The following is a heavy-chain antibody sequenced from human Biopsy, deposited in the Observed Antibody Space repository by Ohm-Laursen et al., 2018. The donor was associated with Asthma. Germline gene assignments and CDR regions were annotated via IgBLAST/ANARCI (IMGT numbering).Heavy chain of an antibody. CDR1: RFAIYSRDHH. V-gene: IGHV4-30-4*01. CDR3: ARGPELDV. CDR2: GFYSGST. Sequence: TLSLTCSVSRFAIYSRDHHWSWLRRTPGKGLELLGFGFYSGSTFYNPAFKSRITISVDTSKNQSSLRLTSVTAADTAVYYCARGPELDVWGQGTTVTVSS. J-gene: IGHJ6*02.